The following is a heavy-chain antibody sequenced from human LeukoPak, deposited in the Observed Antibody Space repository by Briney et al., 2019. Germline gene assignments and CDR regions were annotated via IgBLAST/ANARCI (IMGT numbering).Heavy chain of an antibody. V-gene: IGHV4-34*01. CDR1: GGFFSGYY. J-gene: IGHJ6*04. Sequence: SETLSLTCAVYGGFFSGYYWSWIRHPPGKGLEWIGEINHSGRTNYNPSLKSRVTISVDTSKNQFSLKLSSVTAADTAVYYCARGDRGYDILTGYYRRPASYGMDVWGKGTTVTVSS. D-gene: IGHD3-9*01. CDR2: INHSGRT. CDR3: ARGDRGYDILTGYYRRPASYGMDV.